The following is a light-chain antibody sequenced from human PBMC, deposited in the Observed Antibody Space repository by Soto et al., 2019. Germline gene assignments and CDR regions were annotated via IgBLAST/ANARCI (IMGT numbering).Light chain of an antibody. CDR3: QQYCSTPWT. Sequence: DIVMTQSPDSLTVSLVERATINCKSSQSVLYSSNNKNYLAWYQQKPGQPPKLLIYWASTRESGVPDRFSGSGSGTDFTLTISSLQAEDVAVYYCQQYCSTPWTFGQGTKVDIK. CDR1: QSVLYSSNNKNY. CDR2: WAS. V-gene: IGKV4-1*01. J-gene: IGKJ1*01.